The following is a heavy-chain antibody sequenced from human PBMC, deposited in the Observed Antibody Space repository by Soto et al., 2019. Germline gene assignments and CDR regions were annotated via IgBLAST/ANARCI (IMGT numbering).Heavy chain of an antibody. V-gene: IGHV4-61*08. Sequence: PSETLSLTCTVSGGSISSGGYYWSWIRQHPGKGLEWIGYIYYSGSTNYNPSLKSRVTISVDTSKNQFSLKLSSVTAADTAVYYCARGVRGVSGMDVWGQGTTVTVAS. D-gene: IGHD3-10*01. CDR1: GGSISSGGYY. CDR2: IYYSGST. CDR3: ARGVRGVSGMDV. J-gene: IGHJ6*02.